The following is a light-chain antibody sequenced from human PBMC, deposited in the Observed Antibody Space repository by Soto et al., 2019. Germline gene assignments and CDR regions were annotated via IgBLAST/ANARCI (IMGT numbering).Light chain of an antibody. CDR3: QQYDSPPLT. J-gene: IGKJ4*01. V-gene: IGKV1-33*01. CDR1: QDINNY. CDR2: DAS. Sequence: DIQMTQSPSPLSASVGDRVTVTCQASQDINNYLNWYQQKPGKAPELLISDASNLETGVPSRFTGSGSGTDFTLTISSLQPEDIATYYCQQYDSPPLTFGGGTKVEI.